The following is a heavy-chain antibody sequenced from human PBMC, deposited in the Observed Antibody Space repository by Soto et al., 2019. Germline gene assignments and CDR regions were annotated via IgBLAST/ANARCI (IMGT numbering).Heavy chain of an antibody. CDR2: ISYTGRT. V-gene: IGHV4-31*03. CDR1: GGSISSDANF. J-gene: IGHJ5*02. D-gene: IGHD6-6*01. CDR3: ARGSFSSSSSWFDP. Sequence: SETLSLTCTVSGGSISSDANFWSWIRQLPGRGLEWMGYISYTGRTYYTPSLNSRLTISLDTSKGLFSLRLSAVTAADTAVYFCARGSFSSSSSWFDPWGQGTLVTVSS.